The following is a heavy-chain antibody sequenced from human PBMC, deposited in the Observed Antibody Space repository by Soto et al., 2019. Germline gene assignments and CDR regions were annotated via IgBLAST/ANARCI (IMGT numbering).Heavy chain of an antibody. CDR2: IYYSGST. J-gene: IGHJ5*02. Sequence: SETLSLTCTVSGGSISSSSYYWGWIRQPPGKGLEWIGSIYYSGSTYYNPSLKSRVTISVDTSKNQFSLKLSSVTAADTAVYNCARQKVVPAAMLGLGWFDPWGQGTLVTVSS. V-gene: IGHV4-39*01. D-gene: IGHD2-2*01. CDR3: ARQKVVPAAMLGLGWFDP. CDR1: GGSISSSSYY.